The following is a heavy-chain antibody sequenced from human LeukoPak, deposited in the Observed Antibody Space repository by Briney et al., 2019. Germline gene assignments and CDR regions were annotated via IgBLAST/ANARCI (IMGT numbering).Heavy chain of an antibody. J-gene: IGHJ4*02. Sequence: ASVKVSCKVSGYTLTELSMHWVRQAPGKGLEWMGGFDPEDGETIYAQKFQGRVTLTEDTSTDTAYMELSSLRSEDTAVYYCARDDSRDDDNAFDYWGQGTLVTVSS. V-gene: IGHV1-24*01. CDR1: GYTLTELS. CDR2: FDPEDGET. CDR3: ARDDSRDDDNAFDY. D-gene: IGHD5-24*01.